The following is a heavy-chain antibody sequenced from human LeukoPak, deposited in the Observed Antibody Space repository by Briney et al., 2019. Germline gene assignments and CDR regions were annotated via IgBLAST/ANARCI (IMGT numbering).Heavy chain of an antibody. V-gene: IGHV3-49*04. Sequence: GGSLRLSCATSGFTFGDYGMSWVRQAPGKGLEWVGFIQSRTYGGATQYAASVKGRFTISRDDSKSIAFLQMNSLKTEDTAVYYCTASDHLYCSSISCHFDYWGQGTLVTVSS. CDR3: TASDHLYCSSISCHFDY. J-gene: IGHJ4*02. CDR2: IQSRTYGGAT. D-gene: IGHD2-2*01. CDR1: GFTFGDYG.